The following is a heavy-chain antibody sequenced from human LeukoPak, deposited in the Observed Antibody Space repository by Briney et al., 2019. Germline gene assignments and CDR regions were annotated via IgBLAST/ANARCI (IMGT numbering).Heavy chain of an antibody. CDR3: AKVADDYGDYDWFDP. J-gene: IGHJ5*02. D-gene: IGHD4-17*01. Sequence: GGSLRLSCVASGFTFSSYAMSWVRQAPGKGLEWVSAISGSGGSTYYADSVKGRFTISRDNSKNTLYLQMNSLRAEDTAVYYCAKVADDYGDYDWFDPWGQGTLVTVSS. CDR2: ISGSGGST. CDR1: GFTFSSYA. V-gene: IGHV3-23*01.